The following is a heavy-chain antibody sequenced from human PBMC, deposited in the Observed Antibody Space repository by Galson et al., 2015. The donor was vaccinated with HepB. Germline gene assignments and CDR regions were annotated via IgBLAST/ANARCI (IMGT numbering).Heavy chain of an antibody. D-gene: IGHD1-14*01. CDR1: GFTFNTFA. CDR2: ISSSGYST. V-gene: IGHV3-23*01. CDR3: AKGKRDYHRDDAFDI. Sequence: SLRLSCAASGFTFNTFAMSWVRQAPGKGLEWVSDISSSGYSTNYADSVKGRFTISRDNSKNTLYLQMNSLRAEDTAVYYCAKGKRDYHRDDAFDIWGQGTTVIVSS. J-gene: IGHJ3*02.